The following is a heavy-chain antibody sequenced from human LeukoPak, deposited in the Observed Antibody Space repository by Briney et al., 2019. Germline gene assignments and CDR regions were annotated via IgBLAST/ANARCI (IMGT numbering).Heavy chain of an antibody. D-gene: IGHD1-26*01. J-gene: IGHJ6*03. CDR1: GFTFSSYA. Sequence: PGGSLRLSCAASGFTFSSYAMHWVRQAPGKGLEWVAVISYDGSNKYYADSVKGRFTISRDNSKNTLYLQMNSLRAEDTAVYYCARVQRELIYYYYYMDVWGKGTTVTVSS. CDR3: ARVQRELIYYYYYMDV. CDR2: ISYDGSNK. V-gene: IGHV3-30*04.